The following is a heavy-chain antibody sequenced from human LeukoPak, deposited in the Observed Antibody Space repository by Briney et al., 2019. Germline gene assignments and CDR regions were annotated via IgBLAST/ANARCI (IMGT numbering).Heavy chain of an antibody. J-gene: IGHJ6*03. V-gene: IGHV1-8*03. CDR3: ARGGIYDFWDALNYYYYMDV. CDR1: GYTFTGYY. D-gene: IGHD3-3*01. Sequence: ASVKVSCKASGYTFTGYYMHWVRQAPGQGLEWMGWMNPNSGNTGYAQKFQGRVTITRNTSISTAYMELSSLRSEDTAVYYCARGGIYDFWDALNYYYYMDVWGKGTTVTVSS. CDR2: MNPNSGNT.